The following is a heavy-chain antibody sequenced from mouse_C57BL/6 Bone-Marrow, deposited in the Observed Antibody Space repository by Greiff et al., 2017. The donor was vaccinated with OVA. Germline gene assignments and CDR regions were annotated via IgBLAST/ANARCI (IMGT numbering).Heavy chain of an antibody. D-gene: IGHD2-3*01. CDR1: GFTFSDYG. CDR3: ARHDGYYGFAY. CDR2: ISSSSSTI. J-gene: IGHJ3*01. V-gene: IGHV5-17*01. Sequence: EVHLVESGGGLVKPGGSLKLSCAASGFTFSDYGMHWVRQAPEKGLEWVAYISSSSSTIYYADTVKGRFTISRDNAKNTLFLQMTSLRSEDTAMYYCARHDGYYGFAYWGQGTLVTVSA.